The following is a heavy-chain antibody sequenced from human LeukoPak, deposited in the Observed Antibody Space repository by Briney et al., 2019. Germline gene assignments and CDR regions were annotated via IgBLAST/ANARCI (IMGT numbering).Heavy chain of an antibody. CDR1: GFPFSDYW. V-gene: IGHV3-7*01. CDR2: IKQDGSEG. Sequence: GGSLRLSCAASGFPFSDYWMDWVRQAPGKGMEWVANIKQDGSEGYYADSAKGRFTISRDNAKSSLYLQMNSLRAEDTAVYYCSRSLDYWGQGALVTVSS. J-gene: IGHJ4*02. CDR3: SRSLDY.